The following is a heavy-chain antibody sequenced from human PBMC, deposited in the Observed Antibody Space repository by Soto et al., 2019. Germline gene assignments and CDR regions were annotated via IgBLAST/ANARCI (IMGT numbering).Heavy chain of an antibody. CDR2: IKQDGSEK. V-gene: IGHV3-7*03. J-gene: IGHJ4*02. CDR1: GFTFSRYW. CDR3: ARDLNEVGQVPHY. Sequence: EVQLVESGGGLVQPGGSLRLSCAASGFTFSRYWMNWVRQAPGKGLEWVANIKQDGSEKYYVDSVKGRFTISRDNARNSLYLQMNSLRAEDTAVYYCARDLNEVGQVPHYWGQGTLLTVSS.